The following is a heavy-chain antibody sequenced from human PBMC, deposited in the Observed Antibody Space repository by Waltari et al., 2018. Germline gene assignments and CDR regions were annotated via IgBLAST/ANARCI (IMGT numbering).Heavy chain of an antibody. CDR1: GYTFTSYG. J-gene: IGHJ5*02. D-gene: IGHD4-4*01. CDR3: ARAGDYSRGENWFDP. V-gene: IGHV1-18*01. Sequence: QVQLVQSGAEVKKPGASVKVSCKASGYTFTSYGISWVRQAPGQGLEWMGWVSADKCNTNYAQKLQGRVTMTTDTSTSTAYMELRSLRSDDTAVYYCARAGDYSRGENWFDPWGQGTLVTVSS. CDR2: VSADKCNT.